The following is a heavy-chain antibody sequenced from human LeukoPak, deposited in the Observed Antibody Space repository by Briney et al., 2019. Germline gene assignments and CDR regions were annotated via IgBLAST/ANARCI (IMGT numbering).Heavy chain of an antibody. Sequence: GGSLRLSCAASEFTFSNYWMHWVHQAPGKGLEWVPGINWNGGSTGYADSVKGRFTISRDNAKNSLYLQMNSLRAEDTALYFCARDTYYYDSSGYFDYWGQGTLVTVSS. V-gene: IGHV3-20*04. CDR1: EFTFSNYW. CDR3: ARDTYYYDSSGYFDY. D-gene: IGHD3-22*01. CDR2: INWNGGST. J-gene: IGHJ4*02.